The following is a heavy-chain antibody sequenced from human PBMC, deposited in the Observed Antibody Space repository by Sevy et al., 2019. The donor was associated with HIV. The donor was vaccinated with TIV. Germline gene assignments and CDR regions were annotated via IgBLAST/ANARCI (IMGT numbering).Heavy chain of an antibody. V-gene: IGHV4-59*01. D-gene: IGHD3-22*01. CDR3: ARDYYDDRPRGFDP. Sequence: SETLSLTCTVSGDSISNSVWSWIRQPPGMGLEWIGYLYYSGNTNYNPSLKTRVTISVDTSKNQFSLSLKSVTAADTAVYYCARDYYDDRPRGFDPWGQGTLVTVSS. CDR1: GDSISNSV. CDR2: LYYSGNT. J-gene: IGHJ5*02.